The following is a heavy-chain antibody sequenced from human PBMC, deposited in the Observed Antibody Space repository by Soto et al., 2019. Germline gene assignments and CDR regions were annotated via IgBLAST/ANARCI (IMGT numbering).Heavy chain of an antibody. J-gene: IGHJ5*02. Sequence: QVQLQESGPGLVKPSETLSLTCTVSGVSITDYHWSWIRQSPGRGLEWIGYIFSRGTPNYNPSLNRRVTISVDTSRNQFSVKLNSLTAADPAMYFCATRFGDYVGWFDPWGQGALVIVSS. V-gene: IGHV4-59*01. CDR2: IFSRGTP. CDR1: GVSITDYH. CDR3: ATRFGDYVGWFDP. D-gene: IGHD4-17*01.